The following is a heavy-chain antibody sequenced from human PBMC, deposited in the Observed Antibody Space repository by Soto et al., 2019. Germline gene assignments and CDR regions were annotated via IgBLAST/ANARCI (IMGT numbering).Heavy chain of an antibody. CDR1: GYTFTSYA. J-gene: IGHJ5*02. Sequence: ASVKVSCKASGYTFTSYAMHWVRQAPGQRLEWMGWINAGNGNTKYSQKFQGRVTITRDTSASTAYMELSSLRSEDTAVYYCARVYHPRNENYGYTWFDPWGQGTLVTFPS. D-gene: IGHD1-7*01. CDR3: ARVYHPRNENYGYTWFDP. V-gene: IGHV1-3*01. CDR2: INAGNGNT.